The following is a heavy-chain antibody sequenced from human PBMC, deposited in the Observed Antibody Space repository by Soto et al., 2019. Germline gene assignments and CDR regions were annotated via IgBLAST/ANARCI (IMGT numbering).Heavy chain of an antibody. Sequence: QVQLVESGGGVVQPGRSLRLSCAASGFTFSSYGMHWVRQAQGKGLEWVAVIWYDGNIKYYADSVKGRFTISRDNSKNTLFLQMNSLRAEDTAVYYCARVSEGGSYYGGLDYWGQGTLVTVSS. CDR3: ARVSEGGSYYGGLDY. J-gene: IGHJ4*02. CDR2: IWYDGNIK. V-gene: IGHV3-33*01. D-gene: IGHD1-26*01. CDR1: GFTFSSYG.